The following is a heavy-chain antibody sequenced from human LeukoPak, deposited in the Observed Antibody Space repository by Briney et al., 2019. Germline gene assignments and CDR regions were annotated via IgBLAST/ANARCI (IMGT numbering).Heavy chain of an antibody. D-gene: IGHD1-1*01. Sequence: SVKVSCKASGGTFISYAISWVRQAPGQGLEWMGGIIPIFGTANYAQKFQGRVTITADESTSTAYMELSSLRSEDTAVYYCARDLRYNWINFDYWGQGTLVTVSS. CDR3: ARDLRYNWINFDY. J-gene: IGHJ4*02. V-gene: IGHV1-69*13. CDR2: IIPIFGTA. CDR1: GGTFISYA.